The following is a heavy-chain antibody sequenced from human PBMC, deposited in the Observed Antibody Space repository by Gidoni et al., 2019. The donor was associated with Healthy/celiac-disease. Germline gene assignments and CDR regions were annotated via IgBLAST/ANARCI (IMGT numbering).Heavy chain of an antibody. CDR1: GYTFTSYY. Sequence: QVQLVQSGAEVKKPGASVKVSCKASGYTFTSYYMPWVRQAPGQGLEWMGIINPSGGSTSYAQKFQGRVTMTRDTSTSTVYMELSSLRSEDTAVYYCARDHATGGAFDIWGQGTMVTVSS. J-gene: IGHJ3*02. CDR2: INPSGGST. D-gene: IGHD4-4*01. CDR3: ARDHATGGAFDI. V-gene: IGHV1-46*01.